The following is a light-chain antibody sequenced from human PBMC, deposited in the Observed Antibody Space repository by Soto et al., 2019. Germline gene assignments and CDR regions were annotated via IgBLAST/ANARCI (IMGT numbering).Light chain of an antibody. V-gene: IGKV1-33*01. Sequence: DIQMTQSPSSLSASVGDRVTITCQASQAIDKFLNWYQQKPGKAPKLLIDDAINLETGVPSRFSGSGFWTHVTVTIGSLQPEDIAIYYCQQYYDLPITFGQGTRLEIK. CDR1: QAIDKF. J-gene: IGKJ5*01. CDR2: DAI. CDR3: QQYYDLPIT.